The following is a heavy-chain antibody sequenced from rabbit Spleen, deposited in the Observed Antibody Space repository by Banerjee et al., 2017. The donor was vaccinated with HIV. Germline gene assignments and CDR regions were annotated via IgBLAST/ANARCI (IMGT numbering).Heavy chain of an antibody. CDR3: ARDTGSSFSSYGMDL. CDR1: GVSFSISSY. D-gene: IGHD8-1*01. CDR2: IDAGSSGFT. J-gene: IGHJ6*01. Sequence: QSLEESGGDLVKPGASLTLTCTASGVSFSISSYMCWVRQAPGKGLEWIACIDAGSSGFTYFATWAKGRFTISKISSTTVTLQMTSLTVADTATYFCARDTGSSFSSYGMDLWGQGTLVTVS. V-gene: IGHV1S40*01.